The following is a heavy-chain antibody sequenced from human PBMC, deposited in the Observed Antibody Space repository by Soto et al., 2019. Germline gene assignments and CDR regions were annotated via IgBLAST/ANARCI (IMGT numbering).Heavy chain of an antibody. CDR1: GYTLTELS. Sequence: ASVKVSCKVSGYTLTELSMHWVRRAPGKGLEWMGGFDPEDGETIYAQKFQGRVTMTEDTSTDTAYMELSSLRSEDTAAYYCATLTAMAKGDAFDIWGQGTMVTVSS. V-gene: IGHV1-24*01. CDR3: ATLTAMAKGDAFDI. CDR2: FDPEDGET. J-gene: IGHJ3*02. D-gene: IGHD5-18*01.